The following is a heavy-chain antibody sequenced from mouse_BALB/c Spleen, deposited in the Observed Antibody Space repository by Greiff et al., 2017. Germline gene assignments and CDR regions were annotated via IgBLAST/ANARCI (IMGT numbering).Heavy chain of an antibody. CDR2: IDPENGDT. CDR1: GFNIKDYY. Sequence: EVQLQQSGAELVRPGASVKLSCTASGFNIKDYYMHWVKQRPEQGLEWIGWIDPENGDTEYAPKFQGKATMTADTSSNTAYLQLSSLTSEDTAVYYCNARYDVLYAMDYWGQGTSVTVSS. CDR3: NARYDVLYAMDY. J-gene: IGHJ4*01. V-gene: IGHV14-4*02. D-gene: IGHD2-12*01.